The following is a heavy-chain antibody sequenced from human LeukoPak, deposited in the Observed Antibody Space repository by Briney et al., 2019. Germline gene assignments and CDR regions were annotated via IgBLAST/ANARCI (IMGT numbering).Heavy chain of an antibody. CDR3: ARGAQNYYDSSGYQYYFDY. J-gene: IGHJ4*02. D-gene: IGHD3-22*01. CDR1: GFTFSSYW. CDR2: MNQDGSEK. Sequence: GGSLRLSCAASGFTFSSYWMSWVRQAPGKGLEWVANMNQDGSEKYYVDSVKGRFTISRDNAKNSLYLQMNSLRAEDTAVYYCARGAQNYYDSSGYQYYFDYWGQGTLVTVSS. V-gene: IGHV3-7*01.